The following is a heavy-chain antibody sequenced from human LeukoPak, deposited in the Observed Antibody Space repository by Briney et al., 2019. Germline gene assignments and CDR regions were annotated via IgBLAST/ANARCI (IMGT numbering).Heavy chain of an antibody. CDR2: IKQDGSEK. J-gene: IGHJ4*02. CDR3: ARERIVGATSLDY. Sequence: GGSLRLSCAAYGFTFSSYGMHWVRQAPGKGLEWVANIKQDGSEKYYVDSVKGRFTISRDNAKNSLYLQMNSLRAEDTAVYYCARERIVGATSLDYWGQGTLVTVSS. CDR1: GFTFSSYG. V-gene: IGHV3-7*01. D-gene: IGHD1-26*01.